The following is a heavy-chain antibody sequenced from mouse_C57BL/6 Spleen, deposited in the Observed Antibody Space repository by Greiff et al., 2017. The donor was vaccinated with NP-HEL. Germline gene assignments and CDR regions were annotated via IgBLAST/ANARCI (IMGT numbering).Heavy chain of an antibody. CDR3: ARSGDGYYYFDY. V-gene: IGHV1-19*01. J-gene: IGHJ2*01. D-gene: IGHD2-3*01. CDR1: GYTFTDYY. Sequence: VQLQQSGPVLVKPGASVKMSCKASGYTFTDYYMNWVKQSHGKSLEWIGVINPYNGGTSYNQKFKGKATLTVDKSSSTAYMELNSLTSEDSAVYYCARSGDGYYYFDYWGQGTTLTVSS. CDR2: INPYNGGT.